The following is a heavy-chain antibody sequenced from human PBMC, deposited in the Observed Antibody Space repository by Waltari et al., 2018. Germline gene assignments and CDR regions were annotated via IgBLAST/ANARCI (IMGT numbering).Heavy chain of an antibody. CDR1: GYTFTSYD. D-gene: IGHD3-10*01. V-gene: IGHV1-8*01. J-gene: IGHJ4*02. CDR2: MNPNSGNT. CDR3: ARGRARSGSLVY. Sequence: QVQLVQSGAEVTKPGASVKVSCKASGYTFTSYDINWVRQATGQGLEWMGWMNPNSGNTGYAQKFQGRVTMTRNTSISTAYMELSSLRSEDTTVYYCARGRARSGSLVYWGQGTLVTVSS.